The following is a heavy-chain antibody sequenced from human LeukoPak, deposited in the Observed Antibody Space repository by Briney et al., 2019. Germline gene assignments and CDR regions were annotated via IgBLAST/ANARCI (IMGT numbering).Heavy chain of an antibody. J-gene: IGHJ4*02. CDR2: ISAYNGNT. CDR1: GYTFTSYG. Sequence: ASVKVSCKASGYTFTSYGISWVRQAPGQGLEWKGWISAYNGNTNYAQKLQGRVTMTTDTSTSTAYMELRSLRSDDTAVYYCAREGSITMVRGVINYWGQGTLVTVSS. CDR3: AREGSITMVRGVINY. V-gene: IGHV1-18*01. D-gene: IGHD3-10*01.